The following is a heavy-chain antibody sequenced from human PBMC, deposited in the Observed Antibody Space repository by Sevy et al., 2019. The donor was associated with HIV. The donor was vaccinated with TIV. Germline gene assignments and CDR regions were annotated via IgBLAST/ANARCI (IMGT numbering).Heavy chain of an antibody. V-gene: IGHV3-30-3*01. CDR1: GFTFSSYA. CDR2: ISYDGSNK. D-gene: IGHD2-15*01. CDR3: ARGIVVVVAAGPWNY. J-gene: IGHJ4*02. Sequence: GGSLRLSCAASGFTFSSYAMHWVRQAPGKGLEWVAVISYDGSNKYYTDSVKGRFTISRDNSKNTLYLQMNSLRAEDTAVYYCARGIVVVVAAGPWNYWDQGTLVTVSS.